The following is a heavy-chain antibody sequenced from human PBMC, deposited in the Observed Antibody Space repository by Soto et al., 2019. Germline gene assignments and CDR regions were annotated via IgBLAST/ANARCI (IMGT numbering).Heavy chain of an antibody. J-gene: IGHJ4*02. D-gene: IGHD3-9*01. CDR3: ARASQCKSYFDCFAWLDY. CDR2: IYSSGET. CDR1: SDSISGPY. Sequence: TVSSDSISGPYWTWIRQPAGKGLEWIGRIYSSGETNYNPSLTGRVIMSLDTSKNQFSLNLTSVTAADTAVYYCARASQCKSYFDCFAWLDYWGQGTLVTVSS. V-gene: IGHV4-4*07.